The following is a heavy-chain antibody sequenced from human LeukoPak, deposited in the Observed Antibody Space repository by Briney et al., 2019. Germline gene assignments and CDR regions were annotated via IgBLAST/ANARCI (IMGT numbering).Heavy chain of an antibody. J-gene: IGHJ4*02. CDR3: ARDQMSILTGYYSLEGDY. Sequence: PGGSLRLSCAASGFTFSSYAMHRVRQAPGKGLEWVAVMSYEGSNKYYADSVKGRFTISRDNSKNTLYLQMNSLRAEDTAVYYCARDQMSILTGYYSLEGDYWGQGTLVTVSS. CDR1: GFTFSSYA. CDR2: MSYEGSNK. V-gene: IGHV3-30-3*01. D-gene: IGHD3-9*01.